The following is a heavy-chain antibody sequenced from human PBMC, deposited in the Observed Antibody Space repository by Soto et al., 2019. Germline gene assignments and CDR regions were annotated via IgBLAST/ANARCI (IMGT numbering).Heavy chain of an antibody. V-gene: IGHV2-5*01. CDR1: GFSLSTSGVG. CDR2: IYWNDDK. D-gene: IGHD3-22*01. Sequence: QITLKESGPTLVKPTQTLTLTCTFSGFSLSTSGVGVGWIRQPPGKALEWLALIYWNDDKRYSPSLKSRLTFTKDTSKNQVVLTITYMDPLDTATYSCAHTTRNGSHYYGRSGYCPPNYYFDYWGRGTLVTVSS. J-gene: IGHJ4*01. CDR3: AHTTRNGSHYYGRSGYCPPNYYFDY.